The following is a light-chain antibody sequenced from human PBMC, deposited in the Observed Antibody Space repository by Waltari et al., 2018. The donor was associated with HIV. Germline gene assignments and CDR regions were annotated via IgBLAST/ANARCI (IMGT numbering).Light chain of an antibody. Sequence: QSVVTQPPSASGTPGQRVTISCSGSGSNLGTYSVNWYQHFPGTAPKLLIYMKDQRPSGVPGRFSGSQSGTSASLAISGLQYDDEADYYCAVWDDSLGGAVFGGGTKLTVL. CDR3: AVWDDSLGGAV. CDR1: GSNLGTYS. V-gene: IGLV1-47*01. CDR2: MKD. J-gene: IGLJ2*01.